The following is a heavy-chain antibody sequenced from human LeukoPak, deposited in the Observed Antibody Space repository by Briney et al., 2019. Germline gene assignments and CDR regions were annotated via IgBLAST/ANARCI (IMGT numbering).Heavy chain of an antibody. J-gene: IGHJ4*02. CDR2: ISSSSSYI. CDR1: GFTFRSYA. D-gene: IGHD4-17*01. CDR3: ATTVTTEPNDY. V-gene: IGHV3-21*01. Sequence: AGRSLRLSCAASGFTFRSYAMNWVRQAPGKGLEWVSSISSSSSYIYYADSVKGRFTISRDNAKNSLYLQMNSLRAEDTAVYYCATTVTTEPNDYWGQGTLVTVSS.